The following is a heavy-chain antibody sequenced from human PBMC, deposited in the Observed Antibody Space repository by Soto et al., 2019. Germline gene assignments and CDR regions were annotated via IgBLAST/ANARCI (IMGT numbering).Heavy chain of an antibody. Sequence: QVQLVESGGGVVQPGRSLRLSCAASGFTVSSYAMHWVRQAPGKGLEWVAVLSYDGSNKYYADSVEGRFTISSDNSKNTLYLHMNSLRAEDTSVYYCAGGYCSGGSCDEDPFLVNDAVDIGGQGTIVTVSS. CDR2: LSYDGSNK. V-gene: IGHV3-30-3*01. CDR1: GFTVSSYA. D-gene: IGHD2-15*01. J-gene: IGHJ3*02. CDR3: AGGYCSGGSCDEDPFLVNDAVDI.